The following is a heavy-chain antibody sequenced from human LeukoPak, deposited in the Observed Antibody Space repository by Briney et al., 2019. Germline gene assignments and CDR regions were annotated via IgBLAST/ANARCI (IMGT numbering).Heavy chain of an antibody. D-gene: IGHD3-9*01. V-gene: IGHV3-23*01. CDR3: ARDPHYDILTGYGLSDY. J-gene: IGHJ4*02. CDR1: GFTFSSYA. Sequence: GGSLRLSCAASGFTFSSYAMSWVRQAPGKGLEWVSAISGSGGSTYYADSVKGRFTISRDNSKNTLYLQMNSLRAEDTAVYYCARDPHYDILTGYGLSDYWGQGTLVTVSS. CDR2: ISGSGGST.